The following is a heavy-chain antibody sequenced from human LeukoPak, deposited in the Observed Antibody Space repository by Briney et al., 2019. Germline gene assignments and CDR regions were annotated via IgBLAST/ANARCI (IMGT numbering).Heavy chain of an antibody. CDR3: AREGGSGWYSGWFDP. J-gene: IGHJ5*02. V-gene: IGHV3-23*01. CDR2: ISGSGGST. CDR1: GFTFSSYA. D-gene: IGHD6-19*01. Sequence: GGSLRLSCAASGFTFSSYAMSWVRQAPGKGLEWVSVISGSGGSTYYADSVKGQFTISRDNSKNTLYLQMNSLRAEDTAVYYCAREGGSGWYSGWFDPWGQGTLVTVSS.